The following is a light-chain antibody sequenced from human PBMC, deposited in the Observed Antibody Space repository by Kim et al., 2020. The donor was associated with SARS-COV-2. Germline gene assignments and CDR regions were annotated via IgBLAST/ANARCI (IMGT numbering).Light chain of an antibody. CDR3: QQYNS. V-gene: IGKV1-5*03. CDR1: QRIGTS. J-gene: IGKJ2*01. CDR2: RAS. Sequence: PSALSASVGDRVNITCRASQRIGTSLAWFQQKSGKAPKVLIYRASSLESGVPSRFSGSGSGTEFTLNISSLQPDDFATYYCQQYNSFGQGTKLEI.